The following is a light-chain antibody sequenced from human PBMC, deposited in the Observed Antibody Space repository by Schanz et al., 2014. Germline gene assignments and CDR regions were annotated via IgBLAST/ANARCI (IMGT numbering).Light chain of an antibody. V-gene: IGLV2-11*01. CDR1: SSDVVGHNY. CDR2: DVS. J-gene: IGLJ2*01. Sequence: QSALTQPRSVSGSPGQSVTISCAGTSSDVVGHNYVSWYQQHPGKAPKLIIYDVSVRPSGVPDRFSGSKSVNTASLTISGLQAEDEADYYCFSYAGRSNLAFGGGTKLTVL. CDR3: FSYAGRSNLA.